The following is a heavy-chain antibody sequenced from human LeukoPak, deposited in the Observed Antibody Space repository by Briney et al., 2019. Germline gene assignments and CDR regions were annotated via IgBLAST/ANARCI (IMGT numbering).Heavy chain of an antibody. V-gene: IGHV3-49*04. Sequence: PGGSLRLSCTASGFTLGDHAVSWVRQAPGKGLEWVGIIRNKVYGGTAEYAASVKGRFIISRDDSKNIAYLQVNSLKTEDKALYFCSRGWQGYCGDGSCTAFDYWGQGTLLTVSS. CDR2: IRNKVYGGTA. D-gene: IGHD2-15*01. CDR3: SRGWQGYCGDGSCTAFDY. J-gene: IGHJ4*02. CDR1: GFTLGDHA.